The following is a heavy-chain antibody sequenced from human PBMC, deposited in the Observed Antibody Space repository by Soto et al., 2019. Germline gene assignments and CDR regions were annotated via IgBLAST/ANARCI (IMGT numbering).Heavy chain of an antibody. V-gene: IGHV4-59*08. CDR3: ASLWGSSVDY. CDR2: IHYRGST. CDR1: GGSISSYY. Sequence: QVQLQESGPGLVKPSETLSLTCTVSGGSISSYYWSWIRQPPGKGLEWIGYIHYRGSTNYNPSLKLPVTISVATSKTPSSLKLCSLTAADTAVYYSASLWGSSVDYWGQATLVTVSS. J-gene: IGHJ4*02. D-gene: IGHD6-6*01.